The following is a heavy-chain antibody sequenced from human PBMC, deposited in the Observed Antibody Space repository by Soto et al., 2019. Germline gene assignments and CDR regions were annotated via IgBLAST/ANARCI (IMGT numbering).Heavy chain of an antibody. CDR3: ARDRHDILTGYHYFDY. CDR2: IIPIFGTA. V-gene: IGHV1-69*13. CDR1: GGTFSSYA. Sequence: SVKVSCKASGGTFSSYAISWVRQAPGQGLEWMGGIIPIFGTANYAQKFRGRVTITADESTSTAYMELSSLRSEDTAVYYCARDRHDILTGYHYFDYWGQGTLVTVS. J-gene: IGHJ4*02. D-gene: IGHD3-9*01.